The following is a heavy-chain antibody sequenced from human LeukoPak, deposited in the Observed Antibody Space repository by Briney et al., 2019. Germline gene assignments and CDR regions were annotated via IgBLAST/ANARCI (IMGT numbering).Heavy chain of an antibody. CDR3: ASGHYADYD. V-gene: IGHV3-7*01. J-gene: IGHJ4*02. CDR2: IKKDGSEE. Sequence: PGGSLRLSCSVSEITFSDLWMNWVRQAPGKGLEWVASIKKDGSEEYYVDSVRGRFTISRDNAQNSLYLQMNSLRDEDTAVYCCASGHYADYDWGQGTLVTVSS. D-gene: IGHD4-17*01. CDR1: EITFSDLW.